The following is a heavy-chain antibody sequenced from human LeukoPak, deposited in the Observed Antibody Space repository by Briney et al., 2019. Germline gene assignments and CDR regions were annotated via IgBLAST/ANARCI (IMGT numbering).Heavy chain of an antibody. V-gene: IGHV1-69-2*01. CDR2: VDPEDGET. J-gene: IGHJ4*02. CDR1: GYTFTDYY. CDR3: ATLRFGELPFEY. D-gene: IGHD3-10*01. Sequence: ASVKVSFKASGYTFTDYYMHWVQQAPGKGLEWMGRVDPEDGETIYAEKFQGRVTITADTSTDTAYMELSSLRSEDTAVYYCATLRFGELPFEYWGQGTLVTVSS.